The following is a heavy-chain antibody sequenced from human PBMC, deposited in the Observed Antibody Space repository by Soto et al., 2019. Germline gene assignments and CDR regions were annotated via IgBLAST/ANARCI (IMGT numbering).Heavy chain of an antibody. J-gene: IGHJ4*02. D-gene: IGHD4-17*01. CDR3: ARGDYLYYFDY. V-gene: IGHV4-34*01. CDR1: DGPFSAYY. Sequence: PSETLSLTCAVYDGPFSAYYWSWIRQPPGKGLEWIGEINHSGTANYNPSLMSRVSMSRDMSRKQFSLKLTSVTAADTAVYYCARGDYLYYFDYWGQGTLVTVSS. CDR2: INHSGTA.